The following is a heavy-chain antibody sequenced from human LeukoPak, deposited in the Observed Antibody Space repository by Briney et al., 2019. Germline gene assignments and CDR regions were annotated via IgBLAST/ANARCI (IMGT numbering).Heavy chain of an antibody. CDR3: AKDHVGATDFDY. V-gene: IGHV3-30*02. CDR2: IRYDGSNK. CDR1: GFTFSSYG. J-gene: IGHJ4*02. Sequence: GGSLRLSCAASGFTFSSYGMHWVRRAPGKGLEWVAFIRYDGSNKYYADSVKGRFTISRDNSKYTLYLQMNSLRAEDTAVYYCAKDHVGATDFDYWGQGTRVTVSS. D-gene: IGHD1-26*01.